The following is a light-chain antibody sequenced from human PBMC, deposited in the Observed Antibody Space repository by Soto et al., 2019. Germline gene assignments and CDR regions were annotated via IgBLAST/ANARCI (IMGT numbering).Light chain of an antibody. CDR1: SSNIGAGYD. J-gene: IGLJ1*01. V-gene: IGLV1-40*01. Sequence: QSVLTQPPSVSGAPGQRVTISCTGSSSNIGAGYDVHWYQQLPGTAPKLLIYGNSNRPSGVPDRFSGSKSGTSASLAITGLQAEDEADYYCQSYDSSLSDVFGTGTKVTDL. CDR3: QSYDSSLSDV. CDR2: GNS.